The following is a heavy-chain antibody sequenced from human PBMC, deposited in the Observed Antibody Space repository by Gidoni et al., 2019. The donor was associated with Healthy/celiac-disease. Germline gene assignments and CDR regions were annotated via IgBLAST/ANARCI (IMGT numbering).Heavy chain of an antibody. V-gene: IGHV3-23*01. CDR3: AKGNSKAVAARADAFDI. Sequence: EVQLLESGGGLVQHGCSMILSCAAHGFTFSSYALRWVRLAPGKGLEWVSAISGSVGSTYYADSVKGRFTISRDNSKNTLYLQMNSLRAEDTAVYYCAKGNSKAVAARADAFDIWGQGTMVTVSS. J-gene: IGHJ3*02. D-gene: IGHD6-19*01. CDR2: ISGSVGST. CDR1: GFTFSSYA.